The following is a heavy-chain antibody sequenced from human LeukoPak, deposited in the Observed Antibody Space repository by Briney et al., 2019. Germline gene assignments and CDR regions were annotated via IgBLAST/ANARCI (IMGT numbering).Heavy chain of an antibody. J-gene: IGHJ4*02. CDR3: AGAPNTAYFDF. V-gene: IGHV4-61*01. Sequence: SETLSLTCTVSGGSVSSGTYYWTWIRRSPGKGLEWIGYTYYTGSTEYNPSLKSRVSISVDPFKNQFSLELSAVSAADTAMYYCAGAPNTAYFDFWGQGTQATVSS. CDR1: GGSVSSGTYY. CDR2: TYYTGST.